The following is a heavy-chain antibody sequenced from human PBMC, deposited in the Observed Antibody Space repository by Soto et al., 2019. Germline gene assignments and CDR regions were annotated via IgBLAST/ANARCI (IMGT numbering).Heavy chain of an antibody. D-gene: IGHD6-19*01. Sequence: NPWETLSLTCTVSGGSISSGGYYWSWIRQHPGKGLEWIGYIYYSGSTYYNPSLKSRVTISVDTSKNQFSLKLSSVTAADTAVYYCATSSGWYWFDPWGQGTLVTVSS. CDR2: IYYSGST. CDR3: ATSSGWYWFDP. CDR1: GGSISSGGYY. V-gene: IGHV4-31*03. J-gene: IGHJ5*02.